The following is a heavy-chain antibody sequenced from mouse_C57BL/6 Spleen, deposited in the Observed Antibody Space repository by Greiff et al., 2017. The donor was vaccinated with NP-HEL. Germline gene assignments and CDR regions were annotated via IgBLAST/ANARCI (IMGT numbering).Heavy chain of an antibody. Sequence: EVMLVESGGGLVKPGGSLKLSCAASGFTFSSYAMSWVRQTPEKRLEWVATISDGGSYTYYPDNVKGRFTISRDNAKNNLYLQMSHLKSEDTAMYYCAREGYYGSVDYWGQGTTLTVSS. CDR3: AREGYYGSVDY. CDR2: ISDGGSYT. CDR1: GFTFSSYA. J-gene: IGHJ2*01. V-gene: IGHV5-4*01. D-gene: IGHD1-1*01.